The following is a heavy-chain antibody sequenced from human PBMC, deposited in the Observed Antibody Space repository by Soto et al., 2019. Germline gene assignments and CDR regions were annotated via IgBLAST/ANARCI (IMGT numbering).Heavy chain of an antibody. CDR1: GFTLSTYA. V-gene: IGHV3-7*04. CDR2: IKRDGTLT. J-gene: IGHJ4*01. D-gene: IGHD3-16*01. CDR3: AKDISLPRECCCYAFDD. Sequence: EVQLVECGGGLIQPGGSLRLSCAASGFTLSTYAMTWLRQAPGKGLEWVANIKRDGTLTHYGDSVEGRFTLSRDNAQNSLYLQLNSLRAEDTAMYYCAKDISLPRECCCYAFDDWGHGTLLTVSS.